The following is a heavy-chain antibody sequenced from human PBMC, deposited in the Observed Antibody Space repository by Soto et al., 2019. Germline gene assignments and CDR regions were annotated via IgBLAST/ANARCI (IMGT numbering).Heavy chain of an antibody. CDR3: AREVAGPAAHLSF. D-gene: IGHD2-2*01. V-gene: IGHV4-31*02. J-gene: IGHJ4*02. CDR1: GGSISSGGYY. CDR2: IYYSGST. Sequence: SETLSLTCTVSGGSISSGGYYWSWIRQHPGKGLEWIGYIYYSGSTYYNPSLKSRVTISVDTSKNQFSLKLSSVTVADTAVSFFAREVAGPAAHLSFWGQGTLVTVSS.